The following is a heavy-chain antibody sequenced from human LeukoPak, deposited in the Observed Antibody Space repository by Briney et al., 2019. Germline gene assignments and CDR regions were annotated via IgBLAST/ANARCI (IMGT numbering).Heavy chain of an antibody. CDR2: ISYDGSNK. CDR3: ARGGYSSSPDY. Sequence: GRSLRLSCAASGFTFSSYGMHWVRQAPGKGLEWVAVISYDGSNKYYADSVKGRFTISRDNSKNTLYLQMNSLRAEDTAVYYCARGGYSSSPDYWGQGTLVTVSS. D-gene: IGHD6-13*01. V-gene: IGHV3-30*03. J-gene: IGHJ4*02. CDR1: GFTFSSYG.